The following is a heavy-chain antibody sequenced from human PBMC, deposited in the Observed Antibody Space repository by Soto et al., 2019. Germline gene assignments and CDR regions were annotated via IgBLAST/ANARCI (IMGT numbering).Heavy chain of an antibody. J-gene: IGHJ4*02. D-gene: IGHD3-10*01. CDR1: GYTFTAYY. CDR3: ARDNYGPLDY. CDR2: VDPNSGGT. V-gene: IGHV1-2*02. Sequence: QVQLVQSGAEVKKPGASVKVSCRPSGYTFTAYYIHWVRQAPGQGLEWMGWVDPNSGGTRDAQNCKARVNMTRDTSTSTVYMELNWLRSDDTALYYCARDNYGPLDYWGQGTLVTVSS.